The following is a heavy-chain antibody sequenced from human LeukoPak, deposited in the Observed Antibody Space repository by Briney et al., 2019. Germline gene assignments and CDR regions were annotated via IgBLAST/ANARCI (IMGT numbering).Heavy chain of an antibody. J-gene: IGHJ4*02. CDR3: ARGPQWEPFDY. Sequence: GGSLRLSCAASGFTFSSYWMHWVRQAPGKGLVWVSRINSDGSSTSYADSVKGRFTISRDSAKNTLYLQMNSLRAEDTAVYYCARGPQWEPFDYWGQGTLVTVSS. D-gene: IGHD1-26*01. CDR1: GFTFSSYW. CDR2: INSDGSST. V-gene: IGHV3-74*01.